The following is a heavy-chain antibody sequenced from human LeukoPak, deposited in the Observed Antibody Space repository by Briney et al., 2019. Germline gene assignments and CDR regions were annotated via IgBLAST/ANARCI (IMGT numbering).Heavy chain of an antibody. CDR3: ARMCRGSDRYYFDY. Sequence: GSVKVSCKASGYTFTSSVISWVRQAPGQGLEWMGWISDNNGNTNYAQTLSGRTTITTDRSTSTAYMELRRLRSDDTAVYYCARMCRGSDRYYFDYWGQGTLVTVSS. J-gene: IGHJ4*02. V-gene: IGHV1-18*01. CDR2: ISDNNGNT. CDR1: GYTFTSSV. D-gene: IGHD1-26*01.